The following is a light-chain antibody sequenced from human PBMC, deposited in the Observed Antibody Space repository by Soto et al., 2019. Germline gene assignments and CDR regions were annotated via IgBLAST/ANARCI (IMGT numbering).Light chain of an antibody. J-gene: IGLJ1*01. CDR2: EVT. Sequence: SALTQPASVFGSPGQSITISCTGTSSDVGGYNFVSWYQQLPGKAPKLMIYEVTSRPSGVSNRFSGSKSGNTASLTISWLQPEDEADYYCSSYTTSSTVVFGTGTKLTVL. V-gene: IGLV2-14*03. CDR1: SSDVGGYNF. CDR3: SSYTTSSTVV.